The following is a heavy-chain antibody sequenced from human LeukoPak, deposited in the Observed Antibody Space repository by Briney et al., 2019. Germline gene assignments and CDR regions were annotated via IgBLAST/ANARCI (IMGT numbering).Heavy chain of an antibody. D-gene: IGHD3-9*01. J-gene: IGHJ5*02. V-gene: IGHV1-18*01. CDR2: ISAYNGNT. CDR1: GYTFTSYG. Sequence: DASVKVSCKASGYTFTSYGISWVRQAPGQGLEWMGWISAYNGNTNYAQKLQGRVTMTTDTSTSTAYMELRSLRSDDTAVYYCARRGYDILTGFRFDPWGQGTLVTVSS. CDR3: ARRGYDILTGFRFDP.